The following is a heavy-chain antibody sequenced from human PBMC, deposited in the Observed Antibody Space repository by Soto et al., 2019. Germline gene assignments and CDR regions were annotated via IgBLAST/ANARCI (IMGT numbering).Heavy chain of an antibody. D-gene: IGHD1-1*01. CDR1: GYTFPSYY. J-gene: IGHJ5*02. Sequence: XSVKLSCKASGYTFPSYYMHWVRQAPGQGLEWMGIINPSGGSTSYAQKFQGRVTMTRDTSTSTVYMELSSLRSADTAVYYCARDRHIEVNENNWFDHWGQGTLVTVSS. V-gene: IGHV1-46*01. CDR2: INPSGGST. CDR3: ARDRHIEVNENNWFDH.